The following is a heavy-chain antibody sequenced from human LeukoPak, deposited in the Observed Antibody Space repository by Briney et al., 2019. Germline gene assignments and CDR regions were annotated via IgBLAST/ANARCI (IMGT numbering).Heavy chain of an antibody. V-gene: IGHV4-39*01. CDR2: IYYNGGT. Sequence: PSETLSLTCTVSGGSISSSSYYWGSIRQPPGKGLEWIGSIYYNGGTNYNPSLKSRVTMSVDTSKNQFSLNLSSVAAADTAVYYCARQGRYMAAAGTPNFDYWGQGTLVTVSS. J-gene: IGHJ4*02. CDR3: ARQGRYMAAAGTPNFDY. CDR1: GGSISSSSYY. D-gene: IGHD6-13*01.